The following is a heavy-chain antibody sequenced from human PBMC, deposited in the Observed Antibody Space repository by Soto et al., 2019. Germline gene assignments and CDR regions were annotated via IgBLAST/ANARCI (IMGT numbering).Heavy chain of an antibody. CDR3: ARDGDSSGYYSFFDY. D-gene: IGHD3-22*01. Sequence: ASVKVSCKASGFTFTSSAITWVRQAPGQGLEWVGWMNAYNGDTKYEQKLQDRVTMTTDTSTSTAYMELRSLRPDDTAEYYCARDGDSSGYYSFFDYWGQGTLVTVSS. CDR1: GFTFTSSA. V-gene: IGHV1-18*01. CDR2: MNAYNGDT. J-gene: IGHJ4*02.